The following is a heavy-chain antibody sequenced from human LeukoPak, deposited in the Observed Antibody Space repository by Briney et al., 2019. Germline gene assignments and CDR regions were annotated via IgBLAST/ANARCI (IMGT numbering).Heavy chain of an antibody. CDR3: AKSQWQWLVPDY. Sequence: QPGRSLRLSGAASGFTFSSYGMHWVRQAPGKGLEWVAVISYDGSNKYYADSVKGRFTISRDNSKNTLYLQMNSLRAEDTAVYYCAKSQWQWLVPDYWGQGTLVTVSS. CDR2: ISYDGSNK. CDR1: GFTFSSYG. D-gene: IGHD6-19*01. V-gene: IGHV3-30*18. J-gene: IGHJ4*02.